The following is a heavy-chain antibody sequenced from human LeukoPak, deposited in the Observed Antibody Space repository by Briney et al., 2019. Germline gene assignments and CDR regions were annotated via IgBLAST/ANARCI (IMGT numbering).Heavy chain of an antibody. V-gene: IGHV4-4*07. CDR2: IYTSGST. J-gene: IGHJ5*02. CDR1: GGSISSYY. D-gene: IGHD3-9*01. CDR3: ASLATYYDILTGYQTGWFDP. Sequence: PSETLSLTCTVSGGSISSYYWSWIRHPAGKGLEWIGRIYTSGSTNYNPSLKGRVTMSVDTSKNQFSLKLSSVTAADTAVYYCASLATYYDILTGYQTGWFDPWGQGTLVTVSS.